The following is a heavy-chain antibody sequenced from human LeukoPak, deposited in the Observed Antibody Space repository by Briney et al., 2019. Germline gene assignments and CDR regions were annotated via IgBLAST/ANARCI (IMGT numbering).Heavy chain of an antibody. D-gene: IGHD3-3*01. CDR2: IKPDGGDT. V-gene: IGHV1-2*02. CDR3: ARGITIYGVMIIYFDS. J-gene: IGHJ4*02. Sequence: ASVKVSCKASGYTFTYYYLHWVRQAPRHGLEWMGWIKPDGGDTNYAQRLQGRVTMTRDTSISTAYMELTNLSSDDTAVYYCARGITIYGVMIIYFDSWGQGTLVTVSS. CDR1: GYTFTYYY.